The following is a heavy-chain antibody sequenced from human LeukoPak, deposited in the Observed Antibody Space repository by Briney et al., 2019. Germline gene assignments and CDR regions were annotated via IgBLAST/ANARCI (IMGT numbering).Heavy chain of an antibody. Sequence: GGSLRLSCAASGFXFSSYGIHWVRQAPGKGLEWVAVISYDGSNKYYADSVKGRFTISRDNSKNTLYLQMNSLRAEDTAVYYCAKDDQHYGDYPGWFDPWGQGTVVTVSS. J-gene: IGHJ5*02. V-gene: IGHV3-30*18. CDR2: ISYDGSNK. CDR3: AKDDQHYGDYPGWFDP. D-gene: IGHD4-17*01. CDR1: GFXFSSYG.